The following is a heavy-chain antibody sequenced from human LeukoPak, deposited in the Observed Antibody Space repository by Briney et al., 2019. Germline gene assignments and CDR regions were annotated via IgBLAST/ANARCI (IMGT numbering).Heavy chain of an antibody. CDR1: GFTFSSYS. CDR2: ISSSSSTI. D-gene: IGHD3-22*01. CDR3: ARVGYDSSGYYKTAFDY. Sequence: PGGSLRLSCAASGFTFSSYSMNWVRQAPGKGLEWVSYISSSSSTIYYADSVKGRFTISRDNAKNSLYLQMNSLRAEDTAVYYCARVGYDSSGYYKTAFDYWGQGTLVTVSS. J-gene: IGHJ4*02. V-gene: IGHV3-48*01.